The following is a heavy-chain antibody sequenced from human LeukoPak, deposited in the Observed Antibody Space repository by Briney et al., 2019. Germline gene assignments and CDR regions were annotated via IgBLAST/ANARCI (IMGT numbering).Heavy chain of an antibody. D-gene: IGHD3-10*01. CDR1: GFTFSNYA. V-gene: IGHV3-23*01. Sequence: GASLRLSCAASGFTFSNYAMNWVRQAPGKGLEWVSSIIATGDTTYYADSVKGRFTISRDNSKNILYLQMNTLRAEDTAVYYCAKDLRTYGSGIYRLPTVIFHYWGQGTLVTVSS. J-gene: IGHJ4*02. CDR3: AKDLRTYGSGIYRLPTVIFHY. CDR2: IIATGDTT.